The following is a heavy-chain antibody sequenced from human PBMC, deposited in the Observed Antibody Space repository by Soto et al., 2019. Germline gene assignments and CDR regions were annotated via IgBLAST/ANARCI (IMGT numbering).Heavy chain of an antibody. J-gene: IGHJ6*02. CDR3: TREREGVVVVIRYYYYGMDV. CDR2: IRSKAYGGTT. D-gene: IGHD3-22*01. V-gene: IGHV3-49*03. Sequence: GGSLRLSCTASGFTFGDYAMSWFRQAPGKGREWVGFIRSKAYGGTTEYAASVKGRFTISRDDSKSIAYLQMNSLKTEDTAVYYCTREREGVVVVIRYYYYGMDVWDQGTTVTVSS. CDR1: GFTFGDYA.